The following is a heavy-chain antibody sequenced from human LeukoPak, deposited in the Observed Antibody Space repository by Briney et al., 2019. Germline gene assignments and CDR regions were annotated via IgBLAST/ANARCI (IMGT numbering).Heavy chain of an antibody. V-gene: IGHV3-21*01. CDR1: GFTFSSYS. Sequence: GGSLRLSCAASGFTFSSYSMNWVRQAPGKGLEWVSSISRSSSDMYYADSVKGRFTISRDNSKNTLYLQMNSLRAEDTAVYYCARTALYDILTGYFDYWGQGTLVTVSS. J-gene: IGHJ4*02. CDR2: ISRSSSDM. CDR3: ARTALYDILTGYFDY. D-gene: IGHD3-9*01.